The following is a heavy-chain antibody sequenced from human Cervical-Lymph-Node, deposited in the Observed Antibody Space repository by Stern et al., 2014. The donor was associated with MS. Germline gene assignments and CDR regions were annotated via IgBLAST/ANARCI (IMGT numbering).Heavy chain of an antibody. CDR2: IIPMFGTT. Sequence: VQLAESGPEMKKPGSSVKVSCKASGGDLSRNAINWVRQAPGQGLEWMGRIIPMFGTTTYAKKLQGRVTVTADKSTNTASMELSSLRSEDTAVYYCARSYSSRDGMDVWGQGTTVTVFS. CDR1: GGDLSRNA. V-gene: IGHV1-69*06. D-gene: IGHD2-15*01. J-gene: IGHJ6*02. CDR3: ARSYSSRDGMDV.